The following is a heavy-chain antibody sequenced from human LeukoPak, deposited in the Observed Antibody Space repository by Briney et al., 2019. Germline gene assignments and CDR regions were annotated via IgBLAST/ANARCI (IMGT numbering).Heavy chain of an antibody. CDR1: AFTISSSV. Sequence: PAGSLIISSLASAFTISSSVISRIRQAPQKGLEWVSTFSGSSGNTYYADSVKGRFTISRDNSKNTVYLQMNSLRAEETAVYYCAKREARSFEYWGQGTLVTVSS. CDR3: AKREARSFEY. CDR2: FSGSSGNT. V-gene: IGHV3-23*01. D-gene: IGHD5-24*01. J-gene: IGHJ4*02.